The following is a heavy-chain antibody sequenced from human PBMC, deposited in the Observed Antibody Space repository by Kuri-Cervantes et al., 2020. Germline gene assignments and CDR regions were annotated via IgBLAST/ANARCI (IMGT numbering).Heavy chain of an antibody. Sequence: SETLSLTCAVSGDSISGMYWSWIRQSAGKGLEWMGRIYDNENNNYNPSLKSRITMSVDTSRHQFSLKLESVNAADTAVYYCARGPTTGGGLGLDGWSQGTTVTVSS. J-gene: IGHJ6*02. CDR2: IYDNENN. CDR3: ARGPTTGGGLGLDG. D-gene: IGHD7-27*01. V-gene: IGHV4-4*07. CDR1: GDSISGMY.